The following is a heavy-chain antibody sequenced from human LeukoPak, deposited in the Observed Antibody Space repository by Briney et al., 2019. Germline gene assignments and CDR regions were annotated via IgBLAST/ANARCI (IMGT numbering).Heavy chain of an antibody. J-gene: IGHJ4*02. CDR2: VSHSGST. V-gene: IGHV4-38-2*02. CDR1: GYSISSDYY. D-gene: IGHD3-10*01. Sequence: SETLSLTCTVSGYSISSDYYWGWIRQPPGKGLEWIASVSHSGSTYYNPSLKSRVTISVDTSKNQFSLKVTSVTAADTAVFYCAANSADYNTLGSSYKVWGQGTLVTVSS. CDR3: AANSADYNTLGSSYKV.